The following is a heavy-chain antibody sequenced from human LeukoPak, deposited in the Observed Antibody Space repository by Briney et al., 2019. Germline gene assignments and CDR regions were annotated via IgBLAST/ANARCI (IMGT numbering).Heavy chain of an antibody. Sequence: GGSLRLSCAGCGFIFADYTLLWLRLPSGKGLEWVSGIGWHGGAIGYADSVKGRFTISRDNAKNSLYLEMNSLTAEDTALYYCAKDRSTRSSYGDAFDIWGQGTVVTVSS. CDR3: AKDRSTRSSYGDAFDI. D-gene: IGHD6-6*01. CDR1: GFIFADYT. CDR2: IGWHGGAI. J-gene: IGHJ3*02. V-gene: IGHV3-9*01.